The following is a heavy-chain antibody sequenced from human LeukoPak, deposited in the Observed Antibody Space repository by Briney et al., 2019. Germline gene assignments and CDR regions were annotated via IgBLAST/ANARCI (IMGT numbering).Heavy chain of an antibody. Sequence: GASVKVSCKASGYTFTSYGISWVRQAPGQGLEWMGWISAYNGNTNYAQKLQGRVTMTTDTSTSTAYMELRRLRSDDTAVYYCASPLRDDDFWSGYYRGLITTGWGAFDIWGQGTMVTVSS. D-gene: IGHD3-3*01. CDR2: ISAYNGNT. V-gene: IGHV1-18*01. J-gene: IGHJ3*02. CDR1: GYTFTSYG. CDR3: ASPLRDDDFWSGYYRGLITTGWGAFDI.